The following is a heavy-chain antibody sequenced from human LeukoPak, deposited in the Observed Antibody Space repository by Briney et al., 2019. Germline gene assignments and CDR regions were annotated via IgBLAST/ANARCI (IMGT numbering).Heavy chain of an antibody. CDR1: GDSVSSNSVA. CDR2: TYYRSTWYN. CDR3: AGRLTQYDCFDP. D-gene: IGHD2-2*01. J-gene: IGHJ5*02. V-gene: IGHV6-1*01. Sequence: SQTLSLTCAISGDSVSSNSVAWNWIRQSPSRGLEWLGRTYYRSTWYNDYAVSVRGRITVNPDTSKNQFSLHLNFVTPEDTAVYYCAGRLTQYDCFDPWGQGILVTVSS.